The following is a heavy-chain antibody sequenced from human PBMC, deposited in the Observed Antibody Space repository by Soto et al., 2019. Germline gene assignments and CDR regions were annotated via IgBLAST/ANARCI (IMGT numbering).Heavy chain of an antibody. J-gene: IGHJ6*04. CDR3: ERGSGELFGYYYYAMEV. CDR1: GGTFRSYA. V-gene: IGHV1-69*06. D-gene: IGHD3-10*01. CDR2: LISIFGTA. Sequence: KVSGKASGGTFRSYAISWVRHAPVQGLEWMEGLISIFGTANYAQKLQGRVTITEDKSSSTDYMELRSLRSEDTYVYYCERGSGELFGYYYYAMEVWGKVTMVTVSS.